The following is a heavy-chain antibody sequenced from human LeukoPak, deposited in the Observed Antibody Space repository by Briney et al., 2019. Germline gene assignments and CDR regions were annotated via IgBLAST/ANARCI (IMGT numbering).Heavy chain of an antibody. CDR2: IYYSGST. CDR1: GGSISSYY. J-gene: IGHJ5*02. CDR3: ARRVADWFDP. Sequence: PSETLSLTCTVSGGSISSYYWSWIRQPPGKGLEWIGYIYYSGSTNYNPSLKSRVTISVDTSKNQFSLTLSSVTAADTAVYYCARRVADWFDPWGQGTLVTVSS. V-gene: IGHV4-59*08.